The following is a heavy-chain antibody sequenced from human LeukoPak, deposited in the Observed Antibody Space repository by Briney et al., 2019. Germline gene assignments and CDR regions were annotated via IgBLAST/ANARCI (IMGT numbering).Heavy chain of an antibody. Sequence: TGGSLRLSCAASGFTFSSYSMNWVRQAPGKGLEWVSSISSSSSYIYYADSVKGRFTISRDNAKNSLYLQMNSLRAEDTAVHYCARATNWAFDIWGQGTMVTVSS. J-gene: IGHJ3*02. D-gene: IGHD1-1*01. CDR3: ARATNWAFDI. V-gene: IGHV3-21*01. CDR2: ISSSSSYI. CDR1: GFTFSSYS.